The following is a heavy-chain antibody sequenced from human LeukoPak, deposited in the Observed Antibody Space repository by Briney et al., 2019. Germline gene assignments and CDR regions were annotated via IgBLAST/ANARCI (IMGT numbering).Heavy chain of an antibody. Sequence: GGSLRLSCAASGFTFSIYAMTWVRQAPGKGLEWVSAILSSGAGTYYADSVKGRFTISRDNSKNTLYLQLSSLRGEDTAVYYCAKTHTSIWYSNDYWGQGTLVTVSS. CDR2: ILSSGAGT. J-gene: IGHJ4*02. D-gene: IGHD6-13*01. CDR1: GFTFSIYA. CDR3: AKTHTSIWYSNDY. V-gene: IGHV3-23*01.